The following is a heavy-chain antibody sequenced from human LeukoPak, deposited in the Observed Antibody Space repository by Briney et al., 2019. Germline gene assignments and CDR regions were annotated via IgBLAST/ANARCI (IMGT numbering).Heavy chain of an antibody. D-gene: IGHD6-13*01. Sequence: ASVKVSCKASGYTFTSYDINWVRQATGQGLEWMGWMNPNSGGTNYAQKFQGRVTMTRDTSISTAYMELSRLRSDDTAVYYCARDSSSWTRFDYWGQGTLVTVSS. V-gene: IGHV1-2*02. J-gene: IGHJ4*02. CDR2: MNPNSGGT. CDR3: ARDSSSWTRFDY. CDR1: GYTFTSYD.